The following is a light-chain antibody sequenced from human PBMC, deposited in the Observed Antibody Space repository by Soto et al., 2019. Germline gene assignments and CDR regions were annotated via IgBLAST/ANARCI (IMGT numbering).Light chain of an antibody. CDR2: KAS. Sequence: DTPMTQSPSTLSASVGDRVTITCRASQRISVYLAWFQQKPGKPPKLLISKASDLQSGVPSRFSGSGSGTEFTLTISSLQPDDFATYYCQHYNAFPWTFGQGTKVDIK. CDR3: QHYNAFPWT. V-gene: IGKV1-5*03. J-gene: IGKJ1*01. CDR1: QRISVY.